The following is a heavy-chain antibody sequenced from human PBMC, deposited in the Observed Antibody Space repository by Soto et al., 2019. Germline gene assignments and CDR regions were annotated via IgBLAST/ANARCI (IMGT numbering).Heavy chain of an antibody. V-gene: IGHV1-69*06. CDR3: ASYGQYGSGSYPSYYFAY. D-gene: IGHD3-10*01. CDR2: IIPIFGTA. Sequence: QVQLVQSGAEVKKPGSSVKVSCKASGGTFSSYAISWVRQAPGQGLEWIGGIIPIFGTANYAQKFQGRVTITADKSTSTTYMEMGSLRSEAPAVYYCASYGQYGSGSYPSYYFAYWGQGTLDTVSS. J-gene: IGHJ4*02. CDR1: GGTFSSYA.